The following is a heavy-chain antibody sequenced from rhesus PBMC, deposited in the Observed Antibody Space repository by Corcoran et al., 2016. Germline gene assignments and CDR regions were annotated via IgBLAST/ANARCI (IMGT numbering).Heavy chain of an antibody. D-gene: IGHD4-29*01. V-gene: IGHV4-80*01. J-gene: IGHJ4*01. CDR2: INGNIGST. CDR3: ARVQSSSYVYFDY. Sequence: QVQLQESGPGLVKPSETLSLTCTVSGASISSNWWSWIRQPPGKGLEWIGEINGNIGSTTSHPSLSGRVTISKDASKNHVSLQLSSVTAAGTAVYYCARVQSSSYVYFDYWGQGVLVTVSS. CDR1: GASISSNW.